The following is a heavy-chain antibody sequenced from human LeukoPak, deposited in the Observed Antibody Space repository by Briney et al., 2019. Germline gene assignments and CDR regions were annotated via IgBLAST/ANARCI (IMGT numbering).Heavy chain of an antibody. V-gene: IGHV4-4*09. CDR2: IYTSGST. CDR3: ARAQRGNSNTYYFDY. J-gene: IGHJ4*02. Sequence: KSSETLSLTSTVPAGSITSSYWSWIRQPPGKGLECIRYIYTSGSTNYNPSLKSRVTISVHSTKNQFSPKLSSVTAASTAVYYCARAQRGNSNTYYFDYWGQGTLVTVSS. D-gene: IGHD2/OR15-2a*01. CDR1: AGSITSSY.